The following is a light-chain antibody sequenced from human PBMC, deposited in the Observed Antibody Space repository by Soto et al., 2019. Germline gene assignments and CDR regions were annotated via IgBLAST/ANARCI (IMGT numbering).Light chain of an antibody. V-gene: IGKV1-27*01. CDR2: AAS. J-gene: IGKJ4*01. CDR3: QEYNSGPALT. CDR1: QGISNS. Sequence: DIQMTQSPSSLSASVGDRVTITCRASQGISNSLAWYQQKPGEVPKLLIYAASISQSGVPSRFSGSGSGTDFTLTISSLQPEDVASYYCQEYNSGPALTFGGGTKVEIK.